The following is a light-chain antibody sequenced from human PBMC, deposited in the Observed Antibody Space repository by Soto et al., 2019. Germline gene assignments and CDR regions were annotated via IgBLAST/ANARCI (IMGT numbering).Light chain of an antibody. CDR1: SSDVGGYNY. CDR3: SSYTSSSTLDVV. V-gene: IGLV2-14*01. Sequence: QSALTQPASVSGSPGQSITISCTGTSSDVGGYNYVSCYQQHPGKAPKLMIYEVSNRPSGVSNRFSRSKSGNTASLTISGLQAEDEADYSCSSYTSSSTLDVVFGGGTKLTVL. J-gene: IGLJ2*01. CDR2: EVS.